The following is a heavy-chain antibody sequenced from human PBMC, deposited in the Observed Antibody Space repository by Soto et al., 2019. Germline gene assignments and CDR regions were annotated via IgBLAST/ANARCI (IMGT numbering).Heavy chain of an antibody. V-gene: IGHV1-69*13. J-gene: IGHJ4*02. CDR1: GGTFSSYA. CDR3: ARGYGIAVAGAFDY. CDR2: IIPIFGTA. D-gene: IGHD6-19*01. Sequence: SVKVSCKASGGTFSSYAISWVRQAPGQGLEWMGGIIPIFGTANYAQKFQGRVTITADESTSTAYMELSSLRSEDTAVYYCARGYGIAVAGAFDYWGQGTLVTVSS.